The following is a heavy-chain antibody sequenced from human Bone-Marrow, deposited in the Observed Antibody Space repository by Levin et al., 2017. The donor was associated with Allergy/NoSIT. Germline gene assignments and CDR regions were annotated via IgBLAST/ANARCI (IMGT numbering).Heavy chain of an antibody. CDR3: ARASSRRGYGMDV. J-gene: IGHJ6*02. Sequence: GESLKISCAASEFTFSNYAIHWVRQAPGKGLEWVAVISYDGSKKFHAESVKGRFTISRDNSRNTVFLQMSSLRSEDTSVYYCARASSRRGYGMDVWGQGTTVTVSS. CDR1: EFTFSNYA. V-gene: IGHV3-30*04. CDR2: ISYDGSKK. D-gene: IGHD3-10*01.